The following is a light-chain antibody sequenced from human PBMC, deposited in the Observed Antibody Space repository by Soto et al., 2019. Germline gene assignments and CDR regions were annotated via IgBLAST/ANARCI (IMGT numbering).Light chain of an antibody. CDR1: SGAVTSSHY. CDR2: DTS. V-gene: IGLV7-46*01. Sequence: QAVVTQGPSLTVSPGGPVTLTCGSSSGAVTSSHYPYWIQQKPGQAPRTLIYDTSNKHSWTPARFSGSLLGGKAALTLSGAQPEDEAEYYCLLTYTGARVFGGGTKLTVL. CDR3: LLTYTGARV. J-gene: IGLJ2*01.